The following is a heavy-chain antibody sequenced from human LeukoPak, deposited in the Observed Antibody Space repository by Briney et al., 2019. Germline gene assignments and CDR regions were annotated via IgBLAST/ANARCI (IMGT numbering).Heavy chain of an antibody. J-gene: IGHJ3*02. CDR3: TRHNYDRSGYGAFDI. CDR2: IRSKTNNYAT. D-gene: IGHD3-22*01. V-gene: IGHV3-73*01. CDR1: GFTFSGSD. Sequence: GGSLRLSCAASGFTFSGSDIHWVRHAFGKGLERVGHIRSKTNNYATADAASVKGRFTFSRDDSKNTAYIQMNSLKTEDTAVYYCTRHNYDRSGYGAFDIWGQGTKVTVSS.